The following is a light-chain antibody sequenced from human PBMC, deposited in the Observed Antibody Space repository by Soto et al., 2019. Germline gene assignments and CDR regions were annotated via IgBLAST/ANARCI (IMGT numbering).Light chain of an antibody. CDR1: QSVLYSSNNKNY. V-gene: IGKV4-1*01. J-gene: IGKJ4*01. CDR3: QQYYSIPSLT. Sequence: DIVMTQSPDSLAVSLGERATINCKSSQSVLYSSNNKNYLAWYQQKPGQPPKLLIYWASTRESGVPDRFSGSGSATDFTLTISSLQAEDVAVYYCQQYYSIPSLTFGGGTKVEIK. CDR2: WAS.